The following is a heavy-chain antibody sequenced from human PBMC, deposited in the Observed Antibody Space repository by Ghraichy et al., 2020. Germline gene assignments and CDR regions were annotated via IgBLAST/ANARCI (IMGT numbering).Heavy chain of an antibody. D-gene: IGHD6-19*01. Sequence: GSLRLSCAASGFTFSSYAMSWVRQAPGKGLEWVSAISGSGGSTYYADSVKGRFTISRDNSKNTLYLQMNSLRAEDTAVYYCAKDTDSSGRRPEGDYWGQGTLVTVSS. J-gene: IGHJ4*02. CDR1: GFTFSSYA. CDR2: ISGSGGST. CDR3: AKDTDSSGRRPEGDY. V-gene: IGHV3-23*01.